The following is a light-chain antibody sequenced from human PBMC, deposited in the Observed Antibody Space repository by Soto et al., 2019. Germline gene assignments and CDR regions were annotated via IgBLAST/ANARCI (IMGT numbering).Light chain of an antibody. CDR3: QQYGSSPLT. Sequence: DIQMTQSPSSLSASVGDRVTITCRASQSISSYLNWYQQKPGKAPKLLIYAASSRATGIPDRFSGSGSGTDFTLTISRLEPEDFAVFYCQQYGSSPLTFGGGTKVDIK. V-gene: IGKV1-39*01. J-gene: IGKJ4*01. CDR2: AAS. CDR1: QSISSY.